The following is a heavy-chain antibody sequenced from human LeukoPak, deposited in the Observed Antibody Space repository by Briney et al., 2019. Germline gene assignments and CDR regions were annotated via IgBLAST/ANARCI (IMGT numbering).Heavy chain of an antibody. J-gene: IGHJ4*02. CDR2: INSDGSST. V-gene: IGHV3-74*01. CDR1: GLTFSSYW. CDR3: PRRSSGSPPYYFGY. D-gene: IGHD1-26*01. Sequence: GGSLRLSCAASGLTFSSYWMHWVRQAPGKGLVWVSRINSDGSSTSYADSVKGRFTISRDNAKNTLYLQMNSLRAEDTAVYYCPRRSSGSPPYYFGYWGQGTLVTVSS.